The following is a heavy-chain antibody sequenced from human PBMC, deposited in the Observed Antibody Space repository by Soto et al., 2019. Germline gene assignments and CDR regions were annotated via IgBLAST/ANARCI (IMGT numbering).Heavy chain of an antibody. CDR3: ATDTARTFYYYGMDV. CDR2: IDPSDSYT. V-gene: IGHV5-10-1*01. Sequence: GESLKISCKGSGYSFTSYWISWVRQMPGKGLEWMGRIDPSDSYTNYSPSFQGHVTISADKSTRTAYLQWSSLKASDTAMYYCATDTARTFYYYGMDVWGQGTTVTSP. CDR1: GYSFTSYW. D-gene: IGHD5-18*01. J-gene: IGHJ6*02.